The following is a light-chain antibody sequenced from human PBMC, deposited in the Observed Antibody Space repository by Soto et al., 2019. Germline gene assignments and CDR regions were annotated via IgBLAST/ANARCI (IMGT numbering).Light chain of an antibody. CDR3: QQYNNWLWT. V-gene: IGKV3-15*01. CDR2: GAS. CDR1: QNVNAN. J-gene: IGKJ1*01. Sequence: EVVMTQSPATLSVSPGERATLSCRASQNVNANLAWYQQKPGQAPRLLIHGASTRATGIPARFSGSGFGTEIILTISRLQSEDCAVYYCQQYNNWLWTFGQGTKVEDK.